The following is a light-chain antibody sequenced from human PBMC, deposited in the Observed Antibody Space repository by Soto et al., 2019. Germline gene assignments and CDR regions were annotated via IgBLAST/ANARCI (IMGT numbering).Light chain of an antibody. CDR3: QQLNRYPFT. CDR2: AAS. CDR1: QGISSY. Sequence: IQLTQSPSSLSASVGARVTITCRASQGISSYLAWYQQKPGQAPRLLSYAASTLQGGVPSRFSGTGSGTDFTLTSSSLQPEDFATYYCQQLNRYPFTFGPGTKVDIK. V-gene: IGKV1-9*01. J-gene: IGKJ3*01.